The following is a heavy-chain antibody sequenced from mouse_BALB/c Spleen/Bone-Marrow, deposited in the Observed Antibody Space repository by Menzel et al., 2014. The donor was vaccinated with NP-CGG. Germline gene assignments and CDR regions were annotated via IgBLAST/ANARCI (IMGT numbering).Heavy chain of an antibody. J-gene: IGHJ2*01. Sequence: QVQLQQSGAELVRPGSSVKIFCKASGYAFSTYWMNWVKQRPGQGLEWIGQIYPGDGDTNYNGKFKGKATLTADRSSSTASMQLSSLTSEDSAVYFCARVGFSFDYWGQGTTLTVSS. CDR3: ARVGFSFDY. V-gene: IGHV1-80*01. D-gene: IGHD3-1*01. CDR2: IYPGDGDT. CDR1: GYAFSTYW.